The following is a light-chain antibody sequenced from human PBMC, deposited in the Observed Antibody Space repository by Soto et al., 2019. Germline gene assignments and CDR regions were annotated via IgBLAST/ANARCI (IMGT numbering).Light chain of an antibody. CDR3: GTWDNSLTVWV. J-gene: IGLJ3*02. CDR2: ENN. V-gene: IGLV1-51*02. Sequence: QSVLTQPPSVSAAPGQKVTISCSGSSSNIGNNYVSWYQNLPGTAPKLLIYENNKRPSGIPDRFSGSKSGTSATLGITGLQTGDGATYYCGTWDNSLTVWVFGGGTKLTVL. CDR1: SSNIGNNY.